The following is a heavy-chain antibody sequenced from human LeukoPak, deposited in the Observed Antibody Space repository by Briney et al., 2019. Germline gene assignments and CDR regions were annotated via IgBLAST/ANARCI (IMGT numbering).Heavy chain of an antibody. J-gene: IGHJ4*02. V-gene: IGHV3-33*01. CDR1: GFTFSSYG. D-gene: IGHD6-19*01. Sequence: PGRSLRLSCAASGFTFSSYGMHWVRQAPGKGLEWVAVIWYDGSNKYYADSVKGRFTISRDNSKNTLYLQMNSLRAEDTAVYYCARDTRTGYSSGLVDYWGQGTLVTVSS. CDR3: ARDTRTGYSSGLVDY. CDR2: IWYDGSNK.